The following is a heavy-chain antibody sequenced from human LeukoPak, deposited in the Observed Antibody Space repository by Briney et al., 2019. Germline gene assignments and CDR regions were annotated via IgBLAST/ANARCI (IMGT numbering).Heavy chain of an antibody. D-gene: IGHD6-25*01. CDR3: AKAALGGGYYNGMDV. J-gene: IGHJ6*02. V-gene: IGHV3-9*01. Sequence: GGSLRLSCAASGFTFDGYAMHWVRQAPGKGLEWVSGISWNSGTIGHADSVKGRFTISRDNAKNSLYLQMNSLRPEDTALYYCAKAALGGGYYNGMDVWGQGTTVTVS. CDR2: ISWNSGTI. CDR1: GFTFDGYA.